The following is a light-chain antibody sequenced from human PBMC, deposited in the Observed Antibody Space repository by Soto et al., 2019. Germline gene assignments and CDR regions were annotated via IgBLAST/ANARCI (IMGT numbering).Light chain of an antibody. CDR3: AVWDDSLNGCV. V-gene: IGLV1-44*01. CDR2: SNT. J-gene: IGLJ1*01. Sequence: QSVLTQPPSVSETPGQRVTISCSGSSSNIGSNTVNWYRQRPETAPKLLIYSNTQRPSGVPDRFSGSKSGTSASLAISGLQSEDEADYYCAVWDDSLNGCVFGTGTKLTVL. CDR1: SSNIGSNT.